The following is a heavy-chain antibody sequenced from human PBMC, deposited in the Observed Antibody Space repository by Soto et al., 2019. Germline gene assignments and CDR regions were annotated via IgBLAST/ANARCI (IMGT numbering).Heavy chain of an antibody. CDR1: GFILSGYD. Sequence: WGSLRLSCVASGFILSGYDMHWVRQATGEGLEWVSAMGTAGDTYYSGSVKGRFTISRGNAENSVYLQMNRLRAGDTAVYYCARAGYASSGYYFYAMDVWGPGTTVTVSS. J-gene: IGHJ6*02. CDR2: MGTAGDT. D-gene: IGHD2-2*01. CDR3: ARAGYASSGYYFYAMDV. V-gene: IGHV3-13*01.